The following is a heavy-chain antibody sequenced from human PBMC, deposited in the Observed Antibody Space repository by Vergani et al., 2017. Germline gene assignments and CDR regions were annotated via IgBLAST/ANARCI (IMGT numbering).Heavy chain of an antibody. V-gene: IGHV4-59*01. CDR2: IYYSGST. CDR1: GGSMSSYY. J-gene: IGHJ4*02. Sequence: QVQLQESGPGLVKPSETLSLTCTVSGGSMSSYYWSWIRQPPGKGLEWIGYIYYSGSTNYNPSLKSRVTISVDTSKNQFSLKLSSVTAAETAVYYCARGVDDFDYWGQGTLVTVSS. D-gene: IGHD3-3*01. CDR3: ARGVDDFDY.